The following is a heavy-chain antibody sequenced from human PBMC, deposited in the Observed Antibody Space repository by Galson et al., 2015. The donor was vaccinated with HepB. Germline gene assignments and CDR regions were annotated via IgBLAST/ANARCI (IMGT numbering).Heavy chain of an antibody. J-gene: IGHJ4*02. CDR2: ISAYNGNT. CDR3: ARDVGSGSYFPYFDY. CDR1: GYTFTSYG. D-gene: IGHD1-26*01. Sequence: SVKVSCKASGYTFTSYGISWVRQAPGKGLEWMGWISAYNGNTNYAQKLQGRVTMTTDTSTSTAYMELRSLRSDDTAVYYCARDVGSGSYFPYFDYWGQGTLVTVSS. V-gene: IGHV1-18*04.